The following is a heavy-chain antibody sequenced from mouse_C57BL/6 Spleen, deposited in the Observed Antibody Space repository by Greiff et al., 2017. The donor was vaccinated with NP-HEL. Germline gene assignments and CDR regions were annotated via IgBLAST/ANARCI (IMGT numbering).Heavy chain of an antibody. J-gene: IGHJ4*01. CDR1: GYTFTNYW. V-gene: IGHV1-63*01. CDR3: ARGTRLYAMDY. CDR2: IYPGGGYT. Sequence: VQLQQSGAELVRPGTSVKMSCKASGYTFTNYWIGWAKQRPGHGLEWIGDIYPGGGYTNYNEKFKGKATLTADKSSSTAYMQFSSLTSEDSAIYYGARGTRLYAMDYWGQGTSVTVSS. D-gene: IGHD3-3*01.